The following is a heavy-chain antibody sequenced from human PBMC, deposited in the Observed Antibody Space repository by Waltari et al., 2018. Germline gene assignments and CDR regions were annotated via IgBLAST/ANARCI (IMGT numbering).Heavy chain of an antibody. J-gene: IGHJ5*02. Sequence: EVQLLESGGGLEQPGGSLRLSCVASGFTFSSYDMSWVRQAPGKGVGWGSGAGVRCGNTYCADSVKGRFTISRDDSKNTLYLQMNSLRVEDTAVYYCAKGPATRTNWFDPWGQGTLVTVSS. CDR3: AKGPATRTNWFDP. D-gene: IGHD1-26*01. CDR1: GFTFSSYD. V-gene: IGHV3-23*01. CDR2: AGVRCGNT.